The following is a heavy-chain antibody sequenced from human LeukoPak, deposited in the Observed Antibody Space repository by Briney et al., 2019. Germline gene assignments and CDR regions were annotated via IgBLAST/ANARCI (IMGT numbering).Heavy chain of an antibody. CDR2: IKKDGSEK. CDR3: ARILYSYAFDI. J-gene: IGHJ3*02. CDR1: GFTFSSYW. Sequence: GGSLKLSCAASGFTFSSYWMSWVRQAPGKGLEWVANIKKDGSEKYYVDSVKGRFPISRDNAKNSLYLQMNSLRAEDTAVYYCARILYSYAFDIWGQGTMVTVSS. V-gene: IGHV3-7*01. D-gene: IGHD5-18*01.